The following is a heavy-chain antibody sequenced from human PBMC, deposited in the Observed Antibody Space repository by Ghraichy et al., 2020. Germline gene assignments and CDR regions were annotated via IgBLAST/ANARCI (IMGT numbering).Heavy chain of an antibody. J-gene: IGHJ4*02. CDR3: ARDYSRIKRELPYLDY. Sequence: GGSLRLSCAASGFTFSSYSMNWVRQAPGKGLEWVSYISSSSSTIYYADSVKGRFTISRDNAKNSLYLQMNSLRDEDTAVYYCARDYSRIKRELPYLDYWGQGTLVTVSS. CDR2: ISSSSSTI. CDR1: GFTFSSYS. V-gene: IGHV3-48*02. D-gene: IGHD1-26*01.